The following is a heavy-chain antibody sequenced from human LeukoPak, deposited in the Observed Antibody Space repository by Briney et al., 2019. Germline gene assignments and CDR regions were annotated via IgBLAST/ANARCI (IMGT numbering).Heavy chain of an antibody. J-gene: IGHJ4*02. CDR3: ASHRRSADGDPNLDVH. D-gene: IGHD6-13*01. Sequence: TGGSLRLSCAASGFTFSTYSMNWVRQAPGKGLEWLSYISYNGGTYYADSVQGRFTISRDNGKNSLFLQMNSLRAEDTAMYYCASHRRSADGDPNLDVHWGQGTLVTVSS. V-gene: IGHV3-48*01. CDR2: ISYNGGT. CDR1: GFTFSTYS.